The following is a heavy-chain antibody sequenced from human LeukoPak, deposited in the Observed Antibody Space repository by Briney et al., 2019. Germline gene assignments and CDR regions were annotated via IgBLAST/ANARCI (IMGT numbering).Heavy chain of an antibody. CDR3: ARDPQWINVLGWFDP. D-gene: IGHD5-12*01. CDR1: GYTFTGYY. Sequence: ASVKVSCKASGYTFTGYYMHWVRQAPGQGLEWMGRIIPILGIANYAQKFQGRVTITADKSTSTAYMELSSLRSEDTAVYYCARDPQWINVLGWFDPWSQGTLVTVSS. J-gene: IGHJ5*02. CDR2: IIPILGIA. V-gene: IGHV1-69*04.